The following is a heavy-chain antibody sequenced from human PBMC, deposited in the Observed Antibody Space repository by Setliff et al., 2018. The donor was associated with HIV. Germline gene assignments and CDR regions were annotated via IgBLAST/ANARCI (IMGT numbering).Heavy chain of an antibody. D-gene: IGHD3-3*01. V-gene: IGHV1-2*02. J-gene: IGHJ3*02. CDR1: GYTFTGYY. Sequence: ASVKVSCKASGYTFTGYYMHWVRQAPGQGLEWMGWINPNTGGTNFAQKFRGRVTMTRDTSISTAYMELSRLRSDDTAVYYCGRDPFWSGYDAFDIWGQGTMVTVS. CDR3: GRDPFWSGYDAFDI. CDR2: INPNTGGT.